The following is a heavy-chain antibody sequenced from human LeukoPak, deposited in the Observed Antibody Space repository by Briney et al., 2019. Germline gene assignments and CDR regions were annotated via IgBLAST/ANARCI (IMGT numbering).Heavy chain of an antibody. J-gene: IGHJ4*02. CDR1: GFTFNIYT. V-gene: IGHV3-23*01. D-gene: IGHD3-22*01. CDR2: ISDNGGTT. CDR3: AKGEVGYYDSSGYSLYYFDY. Sequence: GGSLRLSCAASGFTFNIYTMSWVRQAPGKGLEWVSVISDNGGTTYYADSVKGRFTISRDNSKNTLYLQMNSLRAEDTAIYYCAKGEVGYYDSSGYSLYYFDYWGQGTLVTVSS.